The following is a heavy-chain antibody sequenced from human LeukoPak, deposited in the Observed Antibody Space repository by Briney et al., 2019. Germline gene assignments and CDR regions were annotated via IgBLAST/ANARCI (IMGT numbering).Heavy chain of an antibody. J-gene: IGHJ4*02. CDR1: GGSISSYY. CDR2: IYYSGST. D-gene: IGHD3-10*01. CDR3: ARAVRGVIDYFDY. Sequence: SETLSLTCTVSGGSISSYYWSWIRQPPGKGLGWIGYIYYSGSTNYNPSLKSRVTISVDTSKNQFSLKLSSVTAADTAVYYCARAVRGVIDYFDYWGQGTLVTVSS. V-gene: IGHV4-59*01.